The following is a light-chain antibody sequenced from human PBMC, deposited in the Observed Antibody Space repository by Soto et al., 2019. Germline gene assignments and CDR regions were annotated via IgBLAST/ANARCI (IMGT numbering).Light chain of an antibody. CDR3: QHRSDWPPRLT. CDR1: QSINIY. CDR2: DAS. Sequence: EIVLTQSPATLSLSPGERATLSCRASQSINIYLAWYQQKPGQAPRLLVYDASYRAIGVPARFSGSGSGTDFTLTISSLELEDFAVYYCQHRSDWPPRLTFGGGTKVEIK. V-gene: IGKV3-11*01. J-gene: IGKJ4*01.